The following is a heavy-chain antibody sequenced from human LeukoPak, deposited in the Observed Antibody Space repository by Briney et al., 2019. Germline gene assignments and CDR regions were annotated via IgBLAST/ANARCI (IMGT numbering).Heavy chain of an antibody. D-gene: IGHD3-10*01. J-gene: IGHJ6*03. CDR1: GYTFTSYD. Sequence: ASVKVSCKASGYTFTSYDINWVRQATGQGLEWMGWTNPNSGNTGYAQKFQGRVTMTRNTSISTAYMELSSLRSEDTAVYYCAREPRISMVRGDYYYMDVWGKGTTVTVSS. CDR2: TNPNSGNT. CDR3: AREPRISMVRGDYYYMDV. V-gene: IGHV1-8*01.